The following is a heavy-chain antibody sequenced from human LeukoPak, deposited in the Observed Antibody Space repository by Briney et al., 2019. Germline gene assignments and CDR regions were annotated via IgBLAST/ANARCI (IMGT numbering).Heavy chain of an antibody. J-gene: IGHJ4*02. CDR2: IDPDGSEK. Sequence: GGSLRLSCAASGFTFNSYWMSWVPQAPGKGLEWVANIDPDGSEKQYGDFVKGRFTTSRDNAKNSLYLQMNSLRAEDTAIYYCARIYYFGDNNWRYFDNWGQGTLVTVSS. V-gene: IGHV3-7*01. CDR1: GFTFNSYW. D-gene: IGHD3-10*01. CDR3: ARIYYFGDNNWRYFDN.